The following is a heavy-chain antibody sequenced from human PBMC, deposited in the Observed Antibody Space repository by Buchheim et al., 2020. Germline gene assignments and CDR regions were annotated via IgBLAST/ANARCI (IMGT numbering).Heavy chain of an antibody. CDR1: GFTFTTSP. CDR3: AKNSVHGDWPEY. D-gene: IGHD4-17*01. CDR2: ISASGAGT. V-gene: IGHV3-23*04. J-gene: IGHJ4*02. Sequence: EVQLVESGGGVVQPGRSLRLSCAASGFTFTTSPMSWVRQAPGKGLEWVSAISASGAGTSYADSVKGRFTMSRDNSKNTLYLQMNSLRVEDTAVYYCAKNSVHGDWPEYWGQGTL.